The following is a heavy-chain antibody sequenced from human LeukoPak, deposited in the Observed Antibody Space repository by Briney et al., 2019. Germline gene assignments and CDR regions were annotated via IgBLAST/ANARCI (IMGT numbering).Heavy chain of an antibody. V-gene: IGHV3-21*01. J-gene: IGHJ4*02. CDR3: ASNYGGNLYYFDY. CDR2: ISSSGGDI. D-gene: IGHD4-23*01. CDR1: GFTFSSYE. Sequence: GGSLRLSCAASGFTFSSYEMNWVRQAPGKGLEWVSSISSSGGDIYYADSVKGRFTVSRDNAKNSLYLQMNSLRGEDTAVYYCASNYGGNLYYFDYWGQGTLVTVSS.